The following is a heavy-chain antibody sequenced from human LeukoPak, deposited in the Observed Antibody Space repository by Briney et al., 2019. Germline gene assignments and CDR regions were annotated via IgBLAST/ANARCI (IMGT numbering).Heavy chain of an antibody. J-gene: IGHJ6*03. CDR2: INPSGDST. CDR1: GDTFTSYY. V-gene: IGHV1-46*01. Sequence: ASVKVSCKASGDTFTSYYMHWVRQAPGQGLEWMGIINPSGDSTSSAQTFQGRVTMTRDMSTSTVYMELSSLRSEDTAVYFCARGRVSSSTWYSTYYYYFYMDVWGKGTTVTVSS. CDR3: ARGRVSSSTWYSTYYYYFYMDV. D-gene: IGHD4-11*01.